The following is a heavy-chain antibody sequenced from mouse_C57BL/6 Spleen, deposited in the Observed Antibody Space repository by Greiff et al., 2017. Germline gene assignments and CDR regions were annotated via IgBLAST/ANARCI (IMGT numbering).Heavy chain of an antibody. CDR2: INPSSGYT. CDR3: ANTYYSNYVVFAY. J-gene: IGHJ3*01. CDR1: GYTFPSYW. V-gene: IGHV1-7*01. D-gene: IGHD2-5*01. Sequence: QVHVKQSGAELAKPGASVKLSCKASGYTFPSYWMHWVKQRPGQGLEWIGYINPSSGYTKYNQKFKDKATLTADKSSSTAYMQLSSLTYEDSAVYYCANTYYSNYVVFAYWGQGTLVTVSA.